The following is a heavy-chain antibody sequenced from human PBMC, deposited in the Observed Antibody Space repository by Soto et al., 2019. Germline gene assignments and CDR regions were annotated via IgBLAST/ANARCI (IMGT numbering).Heavy chain of an antibody. CDR2: FWFDGSKK. V-gene: IGHV3-33*01. J-gene: IGHJ6*02. Sequence: AGGSLRLSCAASGFSFTSYGMHWVRQAPGKGLEWMAVFWFDGSKKYYADSVKGRFSVSRDNAKSTLYLEMNSLRVDDTAVYYCARELLYGSGSRNFHYYGMDVWGQGTPVTVSS. D-gene: IGHD3-10*01. CDR3: ARELLYGSGSRNFHYYGMDV. CDR1: GFSFTSYG.